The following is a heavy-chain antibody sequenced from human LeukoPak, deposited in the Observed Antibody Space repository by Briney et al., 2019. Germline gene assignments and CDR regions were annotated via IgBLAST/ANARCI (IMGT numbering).Heavy chain of an antibody. J-gene: IGHJ4*02. CDR1: RYTLTSYG. Sequence: AAVTVSFKASRYTLTSYGSSWVRQAPGQGVEWMGCITAYNDNTNYAQKLQGRVTMTTDTSTSTGYMEVRSLRSGDTAVYYCARALLWFGEPSHIDYWGQGTLVTASS. CDR3: ARALLWFGEPSHIDY. V-gene: IGHV1-18*01. D-gene: IGHD3-10*01. CDR2: ITAYNDNT.